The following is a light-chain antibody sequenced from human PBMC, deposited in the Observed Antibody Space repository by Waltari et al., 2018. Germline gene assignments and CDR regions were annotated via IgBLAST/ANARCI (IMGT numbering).Light chain of an antibody. Sequence: DIPMTQSPSTLPASVGHRVTITCRATQSVSSWLAWYQQKPNKAPKLLIYKASTLETGVPSRFSGSGSGTEFSLTIDSLQPEDFATYYCQQYNPTSPWTFGQGTKV. CDR3: QQYNPTSPWT. CDR1: QSVSSW. CDR2: KAS. J-gene: IGKJ1*01. V-gene: IGKV1-5*03.